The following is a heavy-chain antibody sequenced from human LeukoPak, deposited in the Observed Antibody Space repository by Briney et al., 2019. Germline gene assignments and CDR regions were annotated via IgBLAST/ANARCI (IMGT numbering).Heavy chain of an antibody. D-gene: IGHD5-18*01. CDR1: GGSFSGYY. CDR2: INHSGST. CDR3: ARVPMVIDAFDY. J-gene: IGHJ4*02. V-gene: IGHV4-34*01. Sequence: SETLSLTCAVYGGSFSGYYWSWIRQPPGKGLEWIGEINHSGSTNYNPSLKSRVTISVDTSKNQFSLKLSSVAAADTAVYYCARVPMVIDAFDYWGQGTLVTVSS.